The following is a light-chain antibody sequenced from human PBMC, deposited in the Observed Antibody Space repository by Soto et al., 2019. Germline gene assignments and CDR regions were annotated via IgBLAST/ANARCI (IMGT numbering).Light chain of an antibody. CDR2: GGS. J-gene: IGKJ4*02. CDR1: QHINIY. CDR3: LQTSSFPFT. V-gene: IGKV1-12*02. Sequence: DIQMTQSPSSVSASVGDRVTITCRASQHINIYLTWYQKRPGKAPKLLIYGGSTLQPGVPSRFSCSGSGTEFTLTISSLQPEDFATYHCLQTSSFPFTFGGGTKVEIK.